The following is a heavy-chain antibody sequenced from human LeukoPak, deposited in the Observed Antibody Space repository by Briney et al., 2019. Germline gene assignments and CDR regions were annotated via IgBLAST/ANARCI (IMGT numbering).Heavy chain of an antibody. CDR1: GGTFSSYA. CDR3: ARATLNYDILTGYYNVLDY. D-gene: IGHD3-9*01. V-gene: IGHV1-69*13. J-gene: IGHJ4*02. Sequence: SVKVSCKASGGTFSSYAISWVRQAPGQGLEWMGGIISIFGTANYAQKFQGRVTITADESTSTAYMELSSLRSEDTAVYYCARATLNYDILTGYYNVLDYWGQGTLVTVSS. CDR2: IISIFGTA.